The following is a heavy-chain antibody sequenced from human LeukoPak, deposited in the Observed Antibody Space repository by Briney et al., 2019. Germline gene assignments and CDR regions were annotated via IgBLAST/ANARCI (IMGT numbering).Heavy chain of an antibody. CDR3: AKAHDDWNYVYVRH. Sequence: GGSLRLSCAASGFTLNSNYMSWVRRAPGKGLEWVSAIRGSGDDTYYADSVKGRFIISRDNSKNTLYLQMNSLRAEDTAVYYCAKAHDDWNYVYVRHWGQGTLVTVSS. CDR2: IRGSGDDT. D-gene: IGHD1-7*01. J-gene: IGHJ1*01. CDR1: GFTLNSNY. V-gene: IGHV3-23*01.